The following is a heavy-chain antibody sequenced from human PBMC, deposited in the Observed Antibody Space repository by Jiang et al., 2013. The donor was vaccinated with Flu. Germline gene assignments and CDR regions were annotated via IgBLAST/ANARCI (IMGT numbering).Heavy chain of an antibody. CDR1: GFTFDDYA. V-gene: IGHV3-9*01. Sequence: GRSLRLSCVASGFTFDDYAMHWVRQVPGKGLEWVSGIVWNSNTIAYADSVKGRFTISRDNSKNSLSLQMTSLRTEDTALYFCTKDRSSSLDGGFESWGQGTMVTVSS. CDR3: TKDRSSSLDGGFES. CDR2: IVWNSNTI. J-gene: IGHJ3*02. D-gene: IGHD4-23*01.